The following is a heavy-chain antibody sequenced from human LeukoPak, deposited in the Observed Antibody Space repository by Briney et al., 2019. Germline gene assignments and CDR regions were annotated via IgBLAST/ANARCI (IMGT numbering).Heavy chain of an antibody. V-gene: IGHV3-74*01. Sequence: PGGSLRLSCETAGFTFSSYVMHWVRRTPGKGLVWVSRISHDGFISYADSVKGRFTISRDNAKNTLILQMNSLRAEETAVYYCARDWVYKIDYWGRGTLVTVSS. CDR2: ISHDGFI. D-gene: IGHD5-24*01. CDR1: GFTFSSYV. J-gene: IGHJ4*02. CDR3: ARDWVYKIDY.